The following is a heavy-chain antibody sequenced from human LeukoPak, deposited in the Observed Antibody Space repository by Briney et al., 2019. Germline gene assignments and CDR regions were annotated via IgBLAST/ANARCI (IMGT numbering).Heavy chain of an antibody. CDR3: AKAAAPHIVVVPAAPQNYYGMDV. CDR1: GFTFDDYA. Sequence: PGRSLRLSCAASGFTFDDYAMHWVRQAPGEGLEWVSGISWNRGSIGYADSVKGRFTISRDNAKNSLYLQMNSLRAEDTALYYCAKAAAPHIVVVPAAPQNYYGMDVWGQGTTVTVSS. CDR2: ISWNRGSI. V-gene: IGHV3-9*01. J-gene: IGHJ6*02. D-gene: IGHD2-2*01.